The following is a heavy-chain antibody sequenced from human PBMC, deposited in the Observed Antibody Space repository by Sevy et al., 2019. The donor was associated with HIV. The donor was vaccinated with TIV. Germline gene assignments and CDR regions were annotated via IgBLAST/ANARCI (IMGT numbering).Heavy chain of an antibody. CDR1: GFTFSNAW. J-gene: IGHJ4*02. D-gene: IGHD2-15*01. Sequence: GGSLRLSCAASGFTFSNAWMSWVRQAPGKGLEWVGGIKSKTDGGTTDYAAPVKSRFTISRDDSKNTLYLQMNSLKTEDTAVYYCTTDPGYCSGGSCYSRQNWGQGTLVTVSS. CDR2: IKSKTDGGTT. CDR3: TTDPGYCSGGSCYSRQN. V-gene: IGHV3-15*01.